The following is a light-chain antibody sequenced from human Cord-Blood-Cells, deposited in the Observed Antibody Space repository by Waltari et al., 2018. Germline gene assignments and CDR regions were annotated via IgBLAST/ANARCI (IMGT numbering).Light chain of an antibody. J-gene: IGLJ2*01. Sequence: QSALTQPAPVSGSPGQSITIPCTGTSRDVAGYNYVSWYQQHPGKAPKLMIYDVSNRPSGVSNRFSGSKSGNTASLTISGLQAEDEADYYCSSYTSSSTVVFGGGTKLTVL. CDR3: SSYTSSSTVV. V-gene: IGLV2-14*01. CDR2: DVS. CDR1: SRDVAGYNY.